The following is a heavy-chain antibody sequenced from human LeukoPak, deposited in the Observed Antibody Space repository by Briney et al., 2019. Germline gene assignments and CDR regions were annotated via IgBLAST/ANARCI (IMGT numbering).Heavy chain of an antibody. CDR3: ARDLGRGFY. Sequence: SETLSLTCTVSGYSISSNYYWGWIRQPPGKGLEWIGNIFHSGSTYYNPSLKSRVTMSVDTSKNQFSLKLSSVTAADTAVYYCARDLGRGFYWGQGTLVTVSS. CDR2: IFHSGST. J-gene: IGHJ4*02. V-gene: IGHV4-38-2*02. CDR1: GYSISSNYY. D-gene: IGHD3-10*01.